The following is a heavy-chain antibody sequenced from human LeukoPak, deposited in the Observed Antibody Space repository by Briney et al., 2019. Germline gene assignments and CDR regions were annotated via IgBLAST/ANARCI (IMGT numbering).Heavy chain of an antibody. CDR1: GFTFDDYT. Sequence: GSLRLSCAASGFTFDDYTMHWVRQAPGKGLEWVSLISWDGGSTYYADSVKGRFTISRDNSKNSLYLQMNSLRTEDTALYYCAKDASFGYSSSWYYFDYWGQGTLVTVSS. V-gene: IGHV3-43*01. D-gene: IGHD6-13*01. CDR3: AKDASFGYSSSWYYFDY. J-gene: IGHJ4*02. CDR2: ISWDGGST.